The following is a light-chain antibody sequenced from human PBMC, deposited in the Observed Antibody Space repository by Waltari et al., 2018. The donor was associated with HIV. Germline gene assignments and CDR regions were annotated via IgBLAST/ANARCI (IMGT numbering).Light chain of an antibody. CDR3: QSYDSALSGSV. Sequence: QSVLTPPPSVSGAPGQRVTISGTGSSSNIGAGYEVHWYQQLPGTAPKLVIYANDNRPSGVPDRFSGSKSGTSASLAITGLQAEDDADYYCQSYDSALSGSVFGGGTKLTVL. CDR1: SSNIGAGYE. J-gene: IGLJ2*01. CDR2: AND. V-gene: IGLV1-40*01.